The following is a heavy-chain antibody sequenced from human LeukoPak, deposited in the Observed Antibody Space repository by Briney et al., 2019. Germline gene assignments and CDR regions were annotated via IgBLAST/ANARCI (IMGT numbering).Heavy chain of an antibody. CDR3: ARTPTQDDYGDYVLSAFDI. D-gene: IGHD4-17*01. CDR2: IYYSGST. CDR1: GGSISSSSYY. Sequence: SETLSLTCTVSGGSISSSSYYWGWIRQPPGKGLEWIGSIYYSGSTYYNPSLKSRVTISVDTSKNQFSLKLSSVTAADTAVYYCARTPTQDDYGDYVLSAFDIWGQGTMVTVSS. V-gene: IGHV4-39*07. J-gene: IGHJ3*02.